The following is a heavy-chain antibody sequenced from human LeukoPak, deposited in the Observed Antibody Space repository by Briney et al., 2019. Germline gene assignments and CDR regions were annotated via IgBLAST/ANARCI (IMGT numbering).Heavy chain of an antibody. D-gene: IGHD5-18*01. CDR2: INAGNGNT. CDR3: ARGYSYGYSFFDY. CDR1: GYTFTSYA. V-gene: IGHV1-3*01. J-gene: IGHJ4*02. Sequence: GASVKVSCKASGYTFTSYAMHWVRQAPGQRLEWMGWINAGNGNTKYSQKFQGRVTITRDTSTSTAYMELSSLRSEDTAVHYCARGYSYGYSFFDYWDQGTLVTVSS.